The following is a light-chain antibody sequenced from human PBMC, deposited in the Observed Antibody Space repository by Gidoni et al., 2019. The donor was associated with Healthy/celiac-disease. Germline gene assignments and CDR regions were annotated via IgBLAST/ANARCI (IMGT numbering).Light chain of an antibody. CDR3: QQYDNLPLT. Sequence: DIQMTQSPSSLSASVGDRVTITCQASQDISNYLNWYQQQPGKAPKLLLYDASNLETGVPSRFSGSGSGTDFTFTISSLQPEDIATYYCQQYDNLPLTFGGWTKVEIK. CDR2: DAS. V-gene: IGKV1-33*01. J-gene: IGKJ4*01. CDR1: QDISNY.